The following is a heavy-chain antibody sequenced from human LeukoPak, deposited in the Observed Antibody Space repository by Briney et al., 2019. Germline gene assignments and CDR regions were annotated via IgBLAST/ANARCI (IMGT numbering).Heavy chain of an antibody. D-gene: IGHD1-26*01. CDR1: GYSISSGYY. CDR2: IYHSGST. CDR3: ARDRRREVDP. J-gene: IGHJ5*02. Sequence: SETLSLTCAVSGYSISSGYYWGWIRPPPGKGLEWIGSIYHSGSTYYNPSLKSRVTISVETSKDQFSLKLSSVTAADTAVYYCARDRRREVDPWGQGTLVTVSS. V-gene: IGHV4-38-2*02.